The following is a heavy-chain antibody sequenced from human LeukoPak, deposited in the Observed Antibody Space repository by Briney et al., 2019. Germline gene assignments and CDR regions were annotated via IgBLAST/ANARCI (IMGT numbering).Heavy chain of an antibody. CDR2: INPNSGGT. CDR3: ARDELWFGESPSYYFDY. V-gene: IGHV1-2*04. CDR1: GYTFTSYA. J-gene: IGHJ4*02. D-gene: IGHD3-10*01. Sequence: ASVKVSCKASGYTFTSYAMHWVRQAPGQRLEWMGWINPNSGGTNYAQKFQGWVTMTRDTSISTAYMELSRLRSDDTAVYYCARDELWFGESPSYYFDYWGQGTLVTVSS.